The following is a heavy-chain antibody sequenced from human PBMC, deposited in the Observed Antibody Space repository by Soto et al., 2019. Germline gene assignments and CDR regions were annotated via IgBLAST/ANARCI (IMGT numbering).Heavy chain of an antibody. D-gene: IGHD6-13*01. CDR1: GFTFSSYW. V-gene: IGHV3-74*01. J-gene: IGHJ5*02. Sequence: VQLVESGGGLVQPGESLRLSCAASGFTFSSYWMHWVRQAPGKGLVWVSRINSDGSRTNYADSVEGRFTVSRDNAKNTQYLQMNSLRAEDTAVYYCARVLTGSWNWFDPWGQGTLVTVSS. CDR2: INSDGSRT. CDR3: ARVLTGSWNWFDP.